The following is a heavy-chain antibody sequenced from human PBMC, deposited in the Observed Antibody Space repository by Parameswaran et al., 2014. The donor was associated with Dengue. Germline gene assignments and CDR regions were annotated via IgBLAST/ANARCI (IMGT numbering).Heavy chain of an antibody. V-gene: IGHV4-39*01. CDR2: IYYSGTT. D-gene: IGHD6-19*01. J-gene: IGHJ5*02. Sequence: WIRQPPGKGLEWIGSIYYSGTTYYNPSLKSRVTMSVDTSNHQFSLKLNSVTAADTAVYYCARHKPVADTGGDWFDPWGQGTLVTVS. CDR3: ARHKPVADTGGDWFDP.